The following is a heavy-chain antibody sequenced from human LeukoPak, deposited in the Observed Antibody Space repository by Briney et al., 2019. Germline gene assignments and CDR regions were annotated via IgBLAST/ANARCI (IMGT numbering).Heavy chain of an antibody. J-gene: IGHJ6*03. CDR3: ARDEYDFWSGYYYMDV. Sequence: GASVKVSCKASGYTFTSYGISWVRQAPGQGLEWMGWISAYNGNTNYAQKLQGRVTMTTDTSTSTAYMELRSLRSDDTAVYYWARDEYDFWSGYYYMDVWGKGTTVTVSS. CDR1: GYTFTSYG. CDR2: ISAYNGNT. D-gene: IGHD3-3*01. V-gene: IGHV1-18*01.